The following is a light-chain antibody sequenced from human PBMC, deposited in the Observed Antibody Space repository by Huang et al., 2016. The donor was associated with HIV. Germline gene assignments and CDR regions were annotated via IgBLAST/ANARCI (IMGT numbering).Light chain of an antibody. CDR3: QQYYNWPPRYT. V-gene: IGKV3-15*01. J-gene: IGKJ2*01. Sequence: EIVMTQSPATLSVSPGERATLSCRASQSVYSNLAWYQLKPDESPRLVIYAASTRATGIPPRFSGSGSGTEFTLTITSLQSEDFAVYCCQQYYNWPPRYTFGQGTKLEIK. CDR2: AAS. CDR1: QSVYSN.